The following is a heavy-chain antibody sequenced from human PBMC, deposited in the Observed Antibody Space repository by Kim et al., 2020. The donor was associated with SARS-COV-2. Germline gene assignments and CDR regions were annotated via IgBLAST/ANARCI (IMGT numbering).Heavy chain of an antibody. CDR2: INAGNGNT. J-gene: IGHJ6*02. V-gene: IGHV1-3*01. Sequence: ASVKVSCKASGYTFSSYAMHWVCQAPGQRLEWMGWINAGNGNTKYSQKFQGRVTITRDTSASTAYMGLSSLNSKDTAVYYCARGGYYDSSGYYYYYGMDVWGQGATVTVSS. CDR3: ARGGYYDSSGYYYYYGMDV. D-gene: IGHD3-22*01. CDR1: GYTFSSYA.